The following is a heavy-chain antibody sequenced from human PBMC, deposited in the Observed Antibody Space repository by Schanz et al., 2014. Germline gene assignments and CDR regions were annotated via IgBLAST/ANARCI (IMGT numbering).Heavy chain of an antibody. Sequence: EVQLVESGGVVVQPGGSLRLSCAASGFTFSSYWMSWVRQAPGEGLEWVANIKQDGSEKYYVDSVKGRFTISRDNAKNSLYLQMNSLRPEDTAVYYCAKYGGELGVSFEYWGQGTLVTVSS. D-gene: IGHD7-27*01. V-gene: IGHV3-7*01. CDR1: GFTFSSYW. CDR3: AKYGGELGVSFEY. J-gene: IGHJ4*02. CDR2: IKQDGSEK.